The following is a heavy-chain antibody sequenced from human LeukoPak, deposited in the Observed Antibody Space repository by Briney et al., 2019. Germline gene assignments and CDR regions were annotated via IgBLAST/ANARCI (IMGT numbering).Heavy chain of an antibody. V-gene: IGHV3-23*01. D-gene: IGHD6-19*01. CDR3: AEEDSSGWYGFDY. CDR2: ISGSGGST. CDR1: GFTFSSYA. J-gene: IGHJ4*02. Sequence: GGSLRLSCAASGFTFSSYAMSWVRQAPGKGLEWVSAISGSGGSTYYADSVKGRFTISRDNSKNTLYLQMNSLRAEDTAVYYRAEEDSSGWYGFDYWGQGTLVTVSS.